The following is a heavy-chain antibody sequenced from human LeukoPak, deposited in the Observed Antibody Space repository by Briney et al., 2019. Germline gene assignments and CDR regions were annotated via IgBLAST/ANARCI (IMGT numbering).Heavy chain of an antibody. D-gene: IGHD3-3*01. V-gene: IGHV1-46*01. CDR3: ARGGVLRFLEHLDY. CDR2: INPSGSST. Sequence: ASVKVSCKASGDTFSSYYMHWVRQAPGQGLEWMGIINPSGSSTNYAQKFQGRVTMTRDTSTSTVYMELSSLRSEDTAVYYCARGGVLRFLEHLDYWGQGTLVTVSS. CDR1: GDTFSSYY. J-gene: IGHJ4*02.